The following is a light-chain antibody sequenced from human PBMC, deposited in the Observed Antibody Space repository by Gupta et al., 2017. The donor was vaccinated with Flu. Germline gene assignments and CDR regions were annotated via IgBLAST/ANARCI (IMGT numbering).Light chain of an antibody. V-gene: IGLV3-9*01. CDR2: KDT. J-gene: IGLJ1*01. CDR1: KIGTRN. Sequence: ARGQTARITCGGYKIGTRNVHWYQQKPVQAPVLVLFKDTTRTAGSPGRFSGSNSGNTATLTISIAQGEDEDDYYCQVWDTSSYVFGSGTRVTVL. CDR3: QVWDTSSYV.